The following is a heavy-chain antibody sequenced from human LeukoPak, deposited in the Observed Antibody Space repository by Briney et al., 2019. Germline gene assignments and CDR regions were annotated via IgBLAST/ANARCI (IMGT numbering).Heavy chain of an antibody. CDR2: ISGSGGST. Sequence: GGSLRLSCAASGFTFSSYAMSWVRQAPGKGLEWVSAISGSGGSTYYADSVKGRFTIPRDNSKNTLYLQMNSLRAEDTAVYYCAKDVGGRTTWGGNFDYWGQGTLVTVSS. D-gene: IGHD4-17*01. J-gene: IGHJ4*02. V-gene: IGHV3-23*01. CDR3: AKDVGGRTTWGGNFDY. CDR1: GFTFSSYA.